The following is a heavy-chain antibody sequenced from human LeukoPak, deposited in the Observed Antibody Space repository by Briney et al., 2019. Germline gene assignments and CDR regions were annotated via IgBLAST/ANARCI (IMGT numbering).Heavy chain of an antibody. Sequence: SETLSLTCTVSGGSISSYYWSWIRQPPGKGLEWIGYIYYSGSTNYNPSLKSRVTISVDTSKNQFSLKLSSVTAADTAVYYCARANRYSSRYYWFDPWGQGTLVTVSS. CDR1: GGSISSYY. CDR3: ARANRYSSRYYWFDP. CDR2: IYYSGST. D-gene: IGHD6-19*01. J-gene: IGHJ5*02. V-gene: IGHV4-59*01.